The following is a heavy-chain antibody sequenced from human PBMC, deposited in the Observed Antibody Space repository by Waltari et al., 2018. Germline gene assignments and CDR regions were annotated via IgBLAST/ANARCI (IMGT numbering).Heavy chain of an antibody. CDR3: ARNRAIDY. J-gene: IGHJ4*02. Sequence: EVQLVESGVGLVKPGGSLRLSCAASGFTFSSYSMNWVRQAPGKGLEWVSSISSSSSYIYYVDSVKGRFTISRDNAKNSLYLQMNSLRAEDTAVYYCARNRAIDYWGQGTLVTVSS. V-gene: IGHV3-21*01. CDR2: ISSSSSYI. CDR1: GFTFSSYS.